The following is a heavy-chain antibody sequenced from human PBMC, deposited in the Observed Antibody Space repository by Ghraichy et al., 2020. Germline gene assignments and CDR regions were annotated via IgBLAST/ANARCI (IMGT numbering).Heavy chain of an antibody. CDR1: GYTFTDSA. CDR2: ISAYNGKT. J-gene: IGHJ4*02. D-gene: IGHD2-21*01. Sequence: ASVKVSCKASGYTFTDSAISWVRQAPGQGLEWMGWISAYNGKTRYAQNFQGRVTMTTDASTSTAYMEMRSLKSDDTAVYYCARLASSKIFPPDYWGKGTLVTVSS. CDR3: ARLASSKIFPPDY. V-gene: IGHV1-18*04.